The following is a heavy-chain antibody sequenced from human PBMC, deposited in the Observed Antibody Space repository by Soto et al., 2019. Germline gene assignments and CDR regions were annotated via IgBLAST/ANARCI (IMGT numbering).Heavy chain of an antibody. CDR2: ISYDGSNK. V-gene: IGHV3-30-3*01. Sequence: QVQLVESGGGVVQPGRSLRLSCAASGFTFSSYAMHWVRQAPGKGLEWVAVISYDGSNKYYADSVKGRFTISRDNSKNPLYLHMNSLRAEDTAVYYCARDLASPYYYYGMDVWGQGTTVTVSS. CDR3: ARDLASPYYYYGMDV. CDR1: GFTFSSYA. J-gene: IGHJ6*02.